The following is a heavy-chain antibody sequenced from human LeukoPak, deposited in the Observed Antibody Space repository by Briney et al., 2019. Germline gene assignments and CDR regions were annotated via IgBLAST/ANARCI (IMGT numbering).Heavy chain of an antibody. CDR2: ISSSSSYI. CDR1: GFTFSTYS. CDR3: ARAGNYYGRHTNWFDP. Sequence: GGSLRLSCAASGFTFSTYSINWVRQAPGKGLEWVSSISSSSSYIYYADSVKGRFTISRDNAKNSLYLQMNSLRAEDTAVYYCARAGNYYGRHTNWFDPWGQGTLVTVSS. J-gene: IGHJ5*02. D-gene: IGHD3-10*01. V-gene: IGHV3-21*01.